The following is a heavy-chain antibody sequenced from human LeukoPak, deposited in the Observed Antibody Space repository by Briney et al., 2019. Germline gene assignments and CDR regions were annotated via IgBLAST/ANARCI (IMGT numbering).Heavy chain of an antibody. CDR3: ARDARREVVLAAKTYNYYSMDV. D-gene: IGHD2-15*01. CDR2: IIPILGIA. V-gene: IGHV1-69*04. J-gene: IGHJ6*02. Sequence: GSSVKVSCKACGGTFSSEALSWVRQAPGQGLEWMGRIIPILGIANYAQKFQGRVTITADKSTSTAYMELSSLRSEDTAVYYCARDARREVVLAAKTYNYYSMDVWGQGTTVTVSS. CDR1: GGTFSSEA.